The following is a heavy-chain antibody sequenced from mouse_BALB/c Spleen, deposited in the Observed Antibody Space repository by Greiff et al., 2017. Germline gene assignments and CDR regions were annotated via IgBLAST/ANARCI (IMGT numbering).Heavy chain of an antibody. J-gene: IGHJ3*01. V-gene: IGHV14-3*02. Sequence: VQLQQSGAELVKPGASVKLSCTASGFNIKDTYMHWVKQRPEQGLEWIGRIDPANGNTKYDPKFKGKATLTSDKSSSTAYMELSSLTSEDSAVYYCAREPSAWFAYWGQGTLVTVSA. D-gene: IGHD3-1*01. CDR2: IDPANGNT. CDR3: AREPSAWFAY. CDR1: GFNIKDTY.